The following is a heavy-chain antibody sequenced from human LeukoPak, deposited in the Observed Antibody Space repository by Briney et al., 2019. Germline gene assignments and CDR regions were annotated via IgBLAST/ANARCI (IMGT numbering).Heavy chain of an antibody. CDR3: AKGYSSAPSGAFDI. CDR1: GFKFSDHY. J-gene: IGHJ3*02. Sequence: GGSQRLSCAASGFKFSDHYIDWVRQAPGKGLEWVVRIRNKASSYTTEYAASVEGRFTISRDVSESSLYLQMNSLRAEDTALYYCAKGYSSAPSGAFDIWGQGTMVTVSS. D-gene: IGHD6-25*01. CDR2: IRNKASSYTT. V-gene: IGHV3-72*01.